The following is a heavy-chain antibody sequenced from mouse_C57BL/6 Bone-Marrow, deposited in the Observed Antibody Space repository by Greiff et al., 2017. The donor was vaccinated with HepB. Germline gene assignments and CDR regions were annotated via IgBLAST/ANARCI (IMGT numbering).Heavy chain of an antibody. CDR3: ARYGSSHWYFDV. J-gene: IGHJ1*03. D-gene: IGHD1-1*01. Sequence: QVQLQQPGAELVKPGASVKMSCKASGYTFTSYWITWVKHRPGQGLEWIGDIYPGSGSTNYNEKFKSKATLTVDTSSSTAYMQLSSLTSEDSAVYYCARYGSSHWYFDVWGTGTTVTVSS. CDR2: IYPGSGST. CDR1: GYTFTSYW. V-gene: IGHV1-55*01.